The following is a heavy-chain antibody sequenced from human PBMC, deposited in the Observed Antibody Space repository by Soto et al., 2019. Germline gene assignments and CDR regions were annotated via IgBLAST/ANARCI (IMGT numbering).Heavy chain of an antibody. V-gene: IGHV3-23*01. CDR1: GFTFSSYA. CDR3: AKEMAAGGKGWFDP. Sequence: EVQLLESGGGLVQPGGSLRLSCAASGFTFSSYAMSWVRQAPGQGLEWVSAITASGTTFYADSVKGRSTISRENSKNTLYLQINSLRAEDTAVYYCAKEMAAGGKGWFDPWGQGALVTVSS. CDR2: ITASGTT. J-gene: IGHJ5*02. D-gene: IGHD6-13*01.